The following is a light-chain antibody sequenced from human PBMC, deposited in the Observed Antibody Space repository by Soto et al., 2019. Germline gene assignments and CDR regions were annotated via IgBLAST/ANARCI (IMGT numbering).Light chain of an antibody. CDR1: SSNIGAGYD. V-gene: IGLV1-40*01. Sequence: QSVLTQPPPVSGAPGQRVTISCTGSSSNIGAGYDVHWYQQLPGTAPKLLIYGNSNRPSGVPDRFSGSKSGTSASLAITGLQAEDEADYYCQSYDSSLSGPYVFGTRTKVTVL. CDR2: GNS. J-gene: IGLJ1*01. CDR3: QSYDSSLSGPYV.